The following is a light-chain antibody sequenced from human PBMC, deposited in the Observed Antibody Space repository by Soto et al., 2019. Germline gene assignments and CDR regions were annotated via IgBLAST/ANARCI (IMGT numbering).Light chain of an antibody. CDR3: SSYAGSNKKV. Sequence: QSALTQPPSASGSPGQSVTISCTGTSSDVGAYNYVSWYQQHPGKAPTLMIYEVSTRPSGVPDRFSGSKSGTTASLTVSGLQAEEAADYSGSSYAGSNKKVFGGGTKVTVL. J-gene: IGLJ2*01. CDR1: SSDVGAYNY. CDR2: EVS. V-gene: IGLV2-8*01.